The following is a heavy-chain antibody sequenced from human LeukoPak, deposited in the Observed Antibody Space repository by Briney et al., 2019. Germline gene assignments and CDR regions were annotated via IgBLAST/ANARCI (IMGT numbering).Heavy chain of an antibody. D-gene: IGHD3-10*01. CDR2: ISSSSSYI. J-gene: IGHJ4*02. CDR1: GFTFSTKS. V-gene: IGHV3-21*01. Sequence: GQSLRLSSAVSGFTFSTKSMNWVRQAEGKGLGWVSSISSSSSYIYYADSVKGRFTNSRDNAKNSLYLQMNSLRAEDTAVYYCASQRITMVRGSFDYWGQGTLVTVSS. CDR3: ASQRITMVRGSFDY.